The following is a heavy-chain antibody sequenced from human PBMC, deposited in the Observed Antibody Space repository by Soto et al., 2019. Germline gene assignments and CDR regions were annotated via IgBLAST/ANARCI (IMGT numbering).Heavy chain of an antibody. CDR2: IIPILGIA. CDR1: GGTFSSYT. V-gene: IGHV1-69*08. D-gene: IGHD6-19*01. J-gene: IGHJ5*02. Sequence: QVQLVQSGAEVKKPGSSVKVSCKASGGTFSSYTISWVRQAPGQGLEWMGRIIPILGIANYAQKFQGRVTITADKSTSTAYMELSSLRSEDTAVYYCARELSHSSGLYPNWFDPWGQGTLVTVSS. CDR3: ARELSHSSGLYPNWFDP.